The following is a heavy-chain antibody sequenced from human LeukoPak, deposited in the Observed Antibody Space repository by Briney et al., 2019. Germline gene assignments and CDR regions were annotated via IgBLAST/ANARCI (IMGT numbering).Heavy chain of an antibody. V-gene: IGHV4-59*11. D-gene: IGHD3-22*01. J-gene: IGHJ4*02. CDR1: GGSISSHY. CDR3: ARLITYYYDSSGHPDY. Sequence: SETLSLTCTVSGGSISSHYWSWIRQPPGKGLEWIGYIYYSGSTNYNPSLKSRVTISVDTSKNQFSLKLSSVTAADTAVYYCARLITYYYDSSGHPDYWGQGTPVTVSS. CDR2: IYYSGST.